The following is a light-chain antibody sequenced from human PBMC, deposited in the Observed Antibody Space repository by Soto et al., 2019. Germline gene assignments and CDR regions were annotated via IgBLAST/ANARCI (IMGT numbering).Light chain of an antibody. CDR1: FSDVGGYNL. J-gene: IGLJ2*01. CDR2: EGT. Sequence: QSVLTQPASVSGSPGQSITISCTGTFSDVGGYNLVSWHQQHPGEAPKLIIYEGTRRPSGVSNRFSGSKSGNTASLTISGLQAEDEGDYYCCSYAGRSTLVFGGGTKLTVL. V-gene: IGLV2-23*01. CDR3: CSYAGRSTLV.